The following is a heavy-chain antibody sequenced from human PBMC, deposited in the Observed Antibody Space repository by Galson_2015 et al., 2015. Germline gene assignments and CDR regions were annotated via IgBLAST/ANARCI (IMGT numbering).Heavy chain of an antibody. CDR1: GFTFSSYW. D-gene: IGHD2-8*02. Sequence: SLRLSCAASGFTFSSYWMSWVRQAPGKGLEWVANIRPDGSEKHYVDSVKGRFTLSRDNAQNSLWPQMNSLRVEDTAVYYCARDLLVVGGREDYWGQGTLVTVSS. J-gene: IGHJ4*02. V-gene: IGHV3-7*03. CDR3: ARDLLVVGGREDY. CDR2: IRPDGSEK.